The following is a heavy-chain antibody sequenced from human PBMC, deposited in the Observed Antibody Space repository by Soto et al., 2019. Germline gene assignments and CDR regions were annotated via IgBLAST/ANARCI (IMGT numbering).Heavy chain of an antibody. D-gene: IGHD5-18*01. CDR2: IYYSGST. CDR1: GGSISSYY. V-gene: IGHV4-59*01. J-gene: IGHJ4*02. CDR3: ARGPRGYSYGLGFFDY. Sequence: SETLSLTCTVSGGSISSYYWSWIRQPPGKGLEWIGYIYYSGSTNYNPSLKSRVTISVDTSKNQFSLTLSSVTAADTAVYYCARGPRGYSYGLGFFDYWGQGTLVTVSS.